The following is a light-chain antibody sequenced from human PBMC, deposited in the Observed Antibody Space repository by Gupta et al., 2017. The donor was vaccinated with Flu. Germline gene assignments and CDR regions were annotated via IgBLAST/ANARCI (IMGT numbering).Light chain of an antibody. CDR3: NSRDSSGNQLV. CDR2: GKN. J-gene: IGLJ2*01. CDR1: SLRSYY. V-gene: IGLV3-19*01. Sequence: SSDLTQDPALSVAWGQTVRITCQGDSLRSYYASWYQQKPGQSPVLVIYGKNNRPSGIPDRFSGSSSGITASLTITGAQAEDEADYYCNSRDSSGNQLVFGGGTKLTVL.